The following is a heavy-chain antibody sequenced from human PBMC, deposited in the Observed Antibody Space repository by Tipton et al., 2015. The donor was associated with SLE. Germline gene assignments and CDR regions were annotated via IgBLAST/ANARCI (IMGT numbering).Heavy chain of an antibody. CDR1: GYSISTGYY. D-gene: IGHD3-10*01. CDR2: IYHSGIT. Sequence: TLSLTCAVSGYSISTGYYWGWIRQPPGKGLEWIASIYHSGITYYNPSLKSRVSISLDTSKDQFSLKLTSVTAADAAVYYCAREGGYAGSGSYGTVWGQGTTVTVSS. J-gene: IGHJ6*02. CDR3: AREGGYAGSGSYGTV. V-gene: IGHV4-38-2*02.